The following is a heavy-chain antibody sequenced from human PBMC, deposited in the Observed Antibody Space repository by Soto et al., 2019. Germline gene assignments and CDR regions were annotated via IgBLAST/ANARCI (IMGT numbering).Heavy chain of an antibody. J-gene: IGHJ3*02. D-gene: IGHD5-12*01. Sequence: GGSLRLSCAASGFTVSNYWMNWVRQAPGKGLVWVSHIKSDGTTSYADSVEVRFTVSRDDAKNTFYLQMNSLRAEDTAVYYCARELGVASAFDIWGQGTMVTVSS. CDR3: ARELGVASAFDI. CDR2: IKSDGTT. V-gene: IGHV3-74*01. CDR1: GFTVSNYW.